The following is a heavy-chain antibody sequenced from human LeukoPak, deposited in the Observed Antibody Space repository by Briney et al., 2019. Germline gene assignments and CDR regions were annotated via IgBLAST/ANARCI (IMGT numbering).Heavy chain of an antibody. CDR1: GYTFTGYY. D-gene: IGHD6-13*01. CDR2: ISPNSGGT. V-gene: IGHV1-2*04. J-gene: IGHJ3*02. CDR3: ARSGSSWYWGAFDI. Sequence: ASVKVSCKASGYTFTGYYMHWVRQAPGQGLEWMGWISPNSGGTNYAQKFQGWVTMTRDTSISTAYMELSRLRSDDTAVYYCARSGSSWYWGAFDIWGQGTMVTVSS.